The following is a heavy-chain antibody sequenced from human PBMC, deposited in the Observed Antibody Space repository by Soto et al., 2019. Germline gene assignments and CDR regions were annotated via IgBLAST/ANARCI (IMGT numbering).Heavy chain of an antibody. CDR3: ARRGGSSSGYSYYAMDV. J-gene: IGHJ6*02. Sequence: PSETLSLTCSVSGGSMNSGGYYWSWIRQHPGKGLEGIGYIYYNGDTYYNPSLKSRVTISVDTSKHQFSLNLTSVTAAATAVYYCARRGGSSSGYSYYAMDVWGQGTTVTVSS. CDR2: IYYNGDT. V-gene: IGHV4-31*03. D-gene: IGHD6-6*01. CDR1: GGSMNSGGYY.